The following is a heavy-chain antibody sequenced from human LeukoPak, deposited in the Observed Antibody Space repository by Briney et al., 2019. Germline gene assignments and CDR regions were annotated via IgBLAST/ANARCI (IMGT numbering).Heavy chain of an antibody. Sequence: GGSLRLSCAASGVTFSSLWMTWVRQAPGKGLEWVANINPDGSVKNYVDSMRGRFTISRDNAKNSLYLQMNSLRAEDTAVHYCARDRGYNSFDYWGQGTLVTVSS. CDR2: INPDGSVK. J-gene: IGHJ4*02. CDR3: ARDRGYNSFDY. V-gene: IGHV3-7*01. D-gene: IGHD3-10*01. CDR1: GVTFSSLW.